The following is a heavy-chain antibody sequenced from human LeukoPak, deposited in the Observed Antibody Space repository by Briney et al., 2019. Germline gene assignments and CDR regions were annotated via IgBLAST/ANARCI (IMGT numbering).Heavy chain of an antibody. CDR1: GYTFTSYD. Sequence: GASVTVSCKASGYTFTSYDINWVRQAAGQGLEWMGWMSPNSGNTGYAQKFQGRVTMTSDTSTSTTYMELSSLRSEDTAVYYCARGGSSTWYTRWLDPWGQGTLVTVSS. CDR2: MSPNSGNT. J-gene: IGHJ5*02. D-gene: IGHD6-13*01. CDR3: ARGGSSTWYTRWLDP. V-gene: IGHV1-8*01.